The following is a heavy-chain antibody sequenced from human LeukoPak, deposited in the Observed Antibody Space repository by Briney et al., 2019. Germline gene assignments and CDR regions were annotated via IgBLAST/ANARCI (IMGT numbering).Heavy chain of an antibody. CDR2: ISSSSSYI. V-gene: IGHV3-21*01. Sequence: GGSLRLSCAASGFTFSSYSMNWVRQAPGKGLEWVSSISSSSSYIYYADSVKGRFTISRDNAKNSLYLQMNSLRAEDTAVYYCAIRQTAIPYGMDVWGQGTTVTVSS. D-gene: IGHD5-18*01. CDR1: GFTFSSYS. J-gene: IGHJ6*02. CDR3: AIRQTAIPYGMDV.